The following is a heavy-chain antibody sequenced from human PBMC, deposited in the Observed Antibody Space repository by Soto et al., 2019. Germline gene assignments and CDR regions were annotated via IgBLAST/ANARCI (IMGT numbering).Heavy chain of an antibody. D-gene: IGHD3-3*01. CDR1: GYSFTSYW. CDR3: ARQIYAFWSGYYFGGLDC. CDR2: IYPGDSDT. J-gene: IGHJ4*02. Sequence: GESLKISCKGSGYSFTSYWIGWVRQMPGKGLEWMGIIYPGDSDTRYSPSFQGQVTISADKSISTAYLQWSSLKASDTAMYYCARQIYAFWSGYYFGGLDCCGKGTLGTVSS. V-gene: IGHV5-51*01.